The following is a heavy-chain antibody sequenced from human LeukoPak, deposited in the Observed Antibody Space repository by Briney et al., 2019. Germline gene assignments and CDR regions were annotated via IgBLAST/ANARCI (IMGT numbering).Heavy chain of an antibody. CDR2: ISGSGGST. V-gene: IGHV3-23*01. Sequence: PGGSLRLSCAASGFTFSSYAMSWVRQAPGKGLEWVSAISGSGGSTYYADSVKGRFTISRDNAKNSLYLQMNSLRAEDTAVYYCAREGGYYDSSGYYSVDYWGRGTLVTVSS. CDR1: GFTFSSYA. J-gene: IGHJ4*02. D-gene: IGHD3-22*01. CDR3: AREGGYYDSSGYYSVDY.